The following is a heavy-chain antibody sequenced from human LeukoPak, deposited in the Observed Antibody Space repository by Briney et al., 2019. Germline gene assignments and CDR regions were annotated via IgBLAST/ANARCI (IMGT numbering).Heavy chain of an antibody. CDR2: IESDGRRT. CDR3: ARHWYHAIDY. D-gene: IGHD2-2*01. CDR1: GFTFSSTW. J-gene: IGHJ4*02. V-gene: IGHV3-74*03. Sequence: GGSLRLSCAASGFTFSSTWMHWVRQVPGKELVWVARIESDGRRTTYAESVNGRFTISRDNAKNTLYLEMNSLRVEDTAVYYCARHWYHAIDYWGQGTLVTVSS.